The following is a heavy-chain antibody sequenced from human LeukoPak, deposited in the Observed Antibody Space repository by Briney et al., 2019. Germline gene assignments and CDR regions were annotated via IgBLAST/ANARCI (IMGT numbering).Heavy chain of an antibody. D-gene: IGHD6-6*01. CDR2: IIPIFGTA. Sequence: ASAKVSCKASGGTFSSYAISWVRQAPGQGLEWMGGIIPIFGTANYAQKFQGRVTITADESTSTAYMELSSLRSEGTAVYYCARIQIAARPGYYYYGMDVWGQGTTVTVSS. CDR3: ARIQIAARPGYYYYGMDV. V-gene: IGHV1-69*13. CDR1: GGTFSSYA. J-gene: IGHJ6*02.